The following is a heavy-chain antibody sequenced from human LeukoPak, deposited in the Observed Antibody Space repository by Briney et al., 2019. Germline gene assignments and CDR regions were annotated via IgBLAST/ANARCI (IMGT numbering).Heavy chain of an antibody. D-gene: IGHD2-2*01. CDR3: ARESRVLGDIVVVPAATYAASHYYYYYMDV. V-gene: IGHV1-18*01. J-gene: IGHJ6*03. CDR2: ISAYNGNT. CDR1: DYTFTSYG. Sequence: GASVKVSCKASDYTFTSYGISWVRQAPGQGLEWMGWISAYNGNTNYAQKLQGRVTMTTDTSTSTAYMELSSLRSEDTAVYYCARESRVLGDIVVVPAATYAASHYYYYYMDVWGKGTTVTISS.